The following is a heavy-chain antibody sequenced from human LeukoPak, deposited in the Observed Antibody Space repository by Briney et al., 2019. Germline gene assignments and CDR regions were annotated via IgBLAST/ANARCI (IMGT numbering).Heavy chain of an antibody. J-gene: IGHJ6*04. CDR2: IYTGGST. V-gene: IGHV3-53*01. D-gene: IGHD2-2*01. CDR1: GFIVSSNY. CDR3: AKEGDRSTTRCLTGGLDV. Sequence: HPGGSLRLSCAASGFIVSSNYMSWVRQAPGKGLEWVSVIYTGGSTYYPDSVKGRFTISRDNSKNTVYLQMSSLRAEDTAVYYCAKEGDRSTTRCLTGGLDVWGKGTTVTVSS.